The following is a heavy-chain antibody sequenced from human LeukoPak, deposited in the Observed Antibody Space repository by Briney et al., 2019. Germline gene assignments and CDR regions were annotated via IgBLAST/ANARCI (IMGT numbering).Heavy chain of an antibody. CDR1: GDSISSSSYY. Sequence: PSETLSHTCTVSGDSISSSSYYWGWIRQPPGKGLDWIGSIYYSGSTYYNPSLKSPVSISVDTSKNQFSLKLRSVTAADTAVYFCARQLRGEAVAGHLQPFDYWGQGTLVTVSS. CDR2: IYYSGST. D-gene: IGHD6-19*01. J-gene: IGHJ4*02. V-gene: IGHV4-39*01. CDR3: ARQLRGEAVAGHLQPFDY.